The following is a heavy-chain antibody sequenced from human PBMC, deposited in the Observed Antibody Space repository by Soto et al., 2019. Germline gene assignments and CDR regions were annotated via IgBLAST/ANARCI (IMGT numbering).Heavy chain of an antibody. CDR1: GFTFSSYG. CDR2: ISYDGSNK. J-gene: IGHJ1*01. D-gene: IGHD6-25*01. CDR3: AKDNRPSGYGGFQH. V-gene: IGHV3-30*18. Sequence: GGSLRLSCAASGFTFSSYGMHWVRQAPGKGLEWVAVISYDGSNKYYADSVKGRFTISRDNSKNTLYLQMNSLRAEDTAVYYCAKDNRPSGYGGFQHWGQGTLVTVSS.